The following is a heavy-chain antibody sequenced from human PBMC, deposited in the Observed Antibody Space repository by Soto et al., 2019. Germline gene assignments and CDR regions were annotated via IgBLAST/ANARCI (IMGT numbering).Heavy chain of an antibody. CDR3: ARGRVTTYLTALDY. Sequence: QVQLVQSGAEVKKPGSSVKVSCKASGGTFISYAISWVRQAPGRGLEWMGGIIPVFGTANYTQKLQGRVTITADESTRTAYMELSSLRSEDTALYYCARGRVTTYLTALDYWGQGTLVTVSS. CDR1: GGTFISYA. D-gene: IGHD4-17*01. V-gene: IGHV1-69*01. CDR2: IIPVFGTA. J-gene: IGHJ4*02.